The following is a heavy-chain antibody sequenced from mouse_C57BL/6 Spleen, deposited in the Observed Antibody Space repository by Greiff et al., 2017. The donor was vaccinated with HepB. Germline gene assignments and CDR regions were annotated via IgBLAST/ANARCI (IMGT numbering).Heavy chain of an antibody. Sequence: VQLKESGAELVKPGASVKISCKASGYAFSSYWMNWVKQRPGKGLEWIGQIYPGDGDTNYNGKFKGKATLTADKSSSTAYMQRSSLTSEDSAVYFCAREGVSYVRLFAYSGQGTLFTVSP. CDR2: IYPGDGDT. CDR1: GYAFSSYW. J-gene: IGHJ3*01. CDR3: AREGVSYVRLFAY. D-gene: IGHD6-2*01. V-gene: IGHV1-80*01.